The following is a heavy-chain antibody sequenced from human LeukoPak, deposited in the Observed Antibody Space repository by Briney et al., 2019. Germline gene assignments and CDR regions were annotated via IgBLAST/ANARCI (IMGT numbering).Heavy chain of an antibody. CDR2: INHSGST. D-gene: IGHD3-10*01. J-gene: IGHJ4*02. CDR1: GGSFSGYY. V-gene: IGHV4-34*01. Sequence: SETLSLTCAVHGGSFSGYYWSWIRQPPGKGLEWIGEINHSGSTNYNPSLKSRVTISVDTSKNQFSLKLSSVTAADTAVYYCARGGYYYGSGSYYTIDYWGQGTLVTVSS. CDR3: ARGGYYYGSGSYYTIDY.